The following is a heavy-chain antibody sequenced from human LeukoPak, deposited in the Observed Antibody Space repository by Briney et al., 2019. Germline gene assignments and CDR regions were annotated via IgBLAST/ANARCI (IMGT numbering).Heavy chain of an antibody. D-gene: IGHD2-2*01. CDR2: IWNDGRNK. CDR3: ARAEVPAAIKSGAFDI. V-gene: IGHV3-33*01. J-gene: IGHJ3*02. CDR1: GFTFSSYG. Sequence: PGRSLRLSCAASGFTFSSYGMHWVRQAPGKGLEWVAVIWNDGRNKYYADSVKGRFTISRDNSKNTLYLQMNSLRAEDTAVYYSARAEVPAAIKSGAFDIWGQGTMVTVSS.